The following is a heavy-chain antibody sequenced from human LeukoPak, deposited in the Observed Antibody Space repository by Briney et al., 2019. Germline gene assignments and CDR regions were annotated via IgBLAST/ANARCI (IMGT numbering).Heavy chain of an antibody. CDR2: ISSSGSTI. Sequence: GGSLRLSRAASGFTFSSYSMNWVRQAPGKGLEWVSYISSSGSTIYYADSVKGRFTISRDNAKNSLYLQMNSLRAEDTAVYYCARDPDDFWSGYKGLYFDYWGQGTLVTVSS. D-gene: IGHD3-3*01. CDR3: ARDPDDFWSGYKGLYFDY. V-gene: IGHV3-48*01. J-gene: IGHJ4*02. CDR1: GFTFSSYS.